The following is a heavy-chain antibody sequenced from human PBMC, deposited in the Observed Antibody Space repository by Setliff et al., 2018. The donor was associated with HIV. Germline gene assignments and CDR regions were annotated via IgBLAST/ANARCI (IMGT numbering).Heavy chain of an antibody. CDR2: MNPNSGNT. Sequence: GASVKVSCKASGYTFGSYDINWVRQATGQGLEWMGWMNPNSGNTGCAQKFQGRVTMTRDTSISTAYMELNILKFEDTAVYYCARARRDSYDRGRRNHYYIDVWGKGTTVTVSS. D-gene: IGHD3-22*01. CDR1: GYTFGSYD. CDR3: ARARRDSYDRGRRNHYYIDV. J-gene: IGHJ6*03. V-gene: IGHV1-8*02.